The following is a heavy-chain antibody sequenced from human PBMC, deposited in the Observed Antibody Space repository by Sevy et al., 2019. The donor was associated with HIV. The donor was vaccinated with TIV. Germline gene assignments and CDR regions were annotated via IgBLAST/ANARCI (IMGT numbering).Heavy chain of an antibody. D-gene: IGHD3-10*01. CDR2: INPNNGDA. CDR3: VRGYFGCGSSRLLY. CDR1: GYSFTGFY. Sequence: ASVKVSCKASGYSFTGFYIHWMRQAPGQGLEWMGGINPNNGDAKYAQKYQGRVTMTRDTSATTTYMELTSLRSDDTDMYYCVRGYFGCGSSRLLYWGQGAPVTVSS. J-gene: IGHJ4*02. V-gene: IGHV1-2*02.